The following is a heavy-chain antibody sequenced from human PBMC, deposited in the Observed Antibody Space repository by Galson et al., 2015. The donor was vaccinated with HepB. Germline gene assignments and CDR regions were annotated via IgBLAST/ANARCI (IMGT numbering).Heavy chain of an antibody. CDR2: IYNSGST. D-gene: IGHD5-18*01. V-gene: IGHV4-61*03. CDR3: ARGVGGLWPGMDV. CDR1: GGSISDGDYY. Sequence: ETLSLTCTVSGGSISDGDYYWTWIRQPPGKGLEWLGYIYNSGSTNSNPSLRSRVTISVDTSKNYLSLKMTSVTAAGTAVDYCARGVGGLWPGMDVWGQGTTVTVSS. J-gene: IGHJ6*02.